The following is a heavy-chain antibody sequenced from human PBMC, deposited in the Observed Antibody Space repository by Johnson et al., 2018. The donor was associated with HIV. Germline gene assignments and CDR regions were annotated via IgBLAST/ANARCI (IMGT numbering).Heavy chain of an antibody. CDR2: ISYDGGSK. Sequence: QEQLVESGGGVVQPGGSLRLSCAASGFTLNSYGMHWVRQAPGKGLEWVAIISYDGGSKYYADSVKGRFTISRDNSKNTVYLQMHSLRAEDTAVYYCARGRDPERGSQQSGVYAFYIWGQGTMVTVSS. V-gene: IGHV3-30*19. D-gene: IGHD3-10*01. J-gene: IGHJ3*02. CDR3: ARGRDPERGSQQSGVYAFYI. CDR1: GFTLNSYG.